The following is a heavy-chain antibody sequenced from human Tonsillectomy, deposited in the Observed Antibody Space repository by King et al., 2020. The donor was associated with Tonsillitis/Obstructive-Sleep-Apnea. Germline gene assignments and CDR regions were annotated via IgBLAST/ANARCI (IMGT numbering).Heavy chain of an antibody. V-gene: IGHV3-23*04. CDR3: ATGGHYDSWSGYWYYFDY. Sequence: VQLVESGGGLVQPGGSLRLSRAASGFTFSSYAMSWVRQAPGKGLEWVSVISGSGGSTYYADSVKGRFTISRDNSKNTLYLQMNSLRAEDTAVYYCATGGHYDSWSGYWYYFDYWGQGTLVTVSS. D-gene: IGHD3-3*01. CDR2: ISGSGGST. CDR1: GFTFSSYA. J-gene: IGHJ4*02.